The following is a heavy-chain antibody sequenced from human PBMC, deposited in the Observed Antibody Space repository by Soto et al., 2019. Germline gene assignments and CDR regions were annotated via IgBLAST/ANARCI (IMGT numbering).Heavy chain of an antibody. J-gene: IGHJ4*02. V-gene: IGHV4-59*01. Sequence: PSLTSTPPGPPITINYWSWIRQAPGKGLEWIGYIYYSGSTTYNPSLKSRVTMSADTSKDQFSLKLNSVTAADTAVYYCARDAGGRYDHWGPGSLVTVSS. CDR1: GPPITINY. D-gene: IGHD2-15*01. CDR3: ARDAGGRYDH. CDR2: IYYSGST.